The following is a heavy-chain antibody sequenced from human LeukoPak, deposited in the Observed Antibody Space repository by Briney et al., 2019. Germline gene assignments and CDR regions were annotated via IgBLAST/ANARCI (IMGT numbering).Heavy chain of an antibody. V-gene: IGHV4-34*01. J-gene: IGHJ4*02. CDR3: ARGLRDGYTLFYFDY. D-gene: IGHD5-24*01. CDR1: GGSFSGYY. Sequence: SETLSLTCAVSGGSFSGYYWSWIRQPPGKGLEWIGEINHSGSTNYNPSLKSRVTISVDTSKNQFSLKLSSVTAADTAVYYCARGLRDGYTLFYFDYWGQGTLVTVSS. CDR2: INHSGST.